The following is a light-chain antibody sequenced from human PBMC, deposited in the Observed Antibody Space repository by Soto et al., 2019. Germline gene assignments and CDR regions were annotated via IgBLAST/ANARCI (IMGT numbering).Light chain of an antibody. J-gene: IGLJ2*01. CDR3: CSYAGSVV. V-gene: IGLV2-11*01. Sequence: QSVLTQPRSVSGSPGQSVTISCTGISSDVGGYYYVSWYQQHPDKAPKLMIYDVTKRPSGVPDRFSGSKSGNTASLTISGLQAEDEADYYCCSYAGSVVFGGGTKLTVL. CDR2: DVT. CDR1: SSDVGGYYY.